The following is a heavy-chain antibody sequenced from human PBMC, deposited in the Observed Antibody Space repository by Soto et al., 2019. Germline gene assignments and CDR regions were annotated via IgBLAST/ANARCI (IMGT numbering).Heavy chain of an antibody. V-gene: IGHV1-2*02. CDR3: AREPATAKPEGVDF. CDR2: INPNSGGT. J-gene: IGHJ4*02. CDR1: AYTFSDYY. D-gene: IGHD1-1*01. Sequence: SVKGSCKASAYTFSDYYIHWVRQAPGQGLEWMGWINPNSGGTKYAPKFQGGVTMTRDTSITTAYMELSRLRSGDTAVYYCAREPATAKPEGVDFWGQGTLVTGSS.